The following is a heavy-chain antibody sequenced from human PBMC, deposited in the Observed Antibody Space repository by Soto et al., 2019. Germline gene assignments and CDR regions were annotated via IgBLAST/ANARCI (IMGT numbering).Heavy chain of an antibody. CDR1: GFSFSSYW. V-gene: IGHV3-7*01. CDR2: IKQDGSEK. Sequence: EVQLVESGGGLVQPGGSLRLSCAASGFSFSSYWMSWVRQASGKGLEWVANIKQDGSEKYYVDSVKGRFTLSRDNAKNSLQLQMSSLRDEDTAIYFCARVAYGNGWIFDYWGQGTLVTVSS. D-gene: IGHD6-19*01. CDR3: ARVAYGNGWIFDY. J-gene: IGHJ4*01.